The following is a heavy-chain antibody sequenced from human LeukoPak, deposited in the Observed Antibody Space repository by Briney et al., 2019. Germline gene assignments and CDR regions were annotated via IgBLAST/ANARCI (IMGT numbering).Heavy chain of an antibody. J-gene: IGHJ3*02. D-gene: IGHD6-19*01. CDR2: ISSNGGST. CDR3: AREGAGTVNAFDI. CDR1: GFTFSSYA. V-gene: IGHV3-64*04. Sequence: GGSLRLSCSASGFTFSSYAMHWVRQAPGKGLEYVSAISSNGGSTYYADSVKGRFTISRDNSKNTLYLQMNSLRAEDTAVYYCAREGAGTVNAFDIWGQGTMVTVSS.